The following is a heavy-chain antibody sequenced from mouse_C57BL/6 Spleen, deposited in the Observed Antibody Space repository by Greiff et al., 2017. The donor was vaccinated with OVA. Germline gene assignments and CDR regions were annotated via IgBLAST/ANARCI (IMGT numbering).Heavy chain of an antibody. CDR3: ARSSNGAWFAY. Sequence: QVQLQQPGAELVKPGASVKLSCKASGYTFTSYWMQWVKQRPGQGLEWIGEIDPSDSYTNYNQKFKGKATLTVDTSSSTAYMQLSSLTSEDSAVYYCARSSNGAWFAYWGQGTLFTVSA. D-gene: IGHD2-5*01. J-gene: IGHJ3*01. CDR2: IDPSDSYT. V-gene: IGHV1-50*01. CDR1: GYTFTSYW.